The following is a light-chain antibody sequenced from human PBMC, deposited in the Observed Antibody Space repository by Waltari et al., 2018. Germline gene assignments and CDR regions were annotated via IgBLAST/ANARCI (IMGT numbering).Light chain of an antibody. CDR3: QQYYNYWT. J-gene: IGKJ1*01. CDR1: QSINAW. V-gene: IGKV1-5*03. Sequence: DIQMTQTPSTLSASVGDRVHITCRASQSINAWLAWYQQKPGKAPKLLIYKASNLESGVPSRFSGSGSGTEFTLTISSLQPGDFATYYCQQYYNYWTFGQGTKVEIK. CDR2: KAS.